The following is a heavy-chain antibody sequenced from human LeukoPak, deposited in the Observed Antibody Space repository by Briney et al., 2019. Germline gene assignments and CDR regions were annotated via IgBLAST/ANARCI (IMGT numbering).Heavy chain of an antibody. CDR1: GYTFTSYD. J-gene: IGHJ6*02. D-gene: IGHD2-2*01. V-gene: IGHV1-8*01. CDR2: MNPNSGNT. Sequence: GASVKVSCKASGYTFTSYDINWVRQATGQGLEWMGWMNPNSGNTGYAQKFQGRVTMTRNTSISTAYMELSSLRSEGTAVYYCARGGGYCSSTSCYGMDVWGQGTTVTVSS. CDR3: ARGGGYCSSTSCYGMDV.